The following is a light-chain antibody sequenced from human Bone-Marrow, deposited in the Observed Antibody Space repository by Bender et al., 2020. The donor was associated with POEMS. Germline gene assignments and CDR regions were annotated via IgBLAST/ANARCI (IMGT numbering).Light chain of an antibody. CDR2: EDN. J-gene: IGLJ3*02. CDR3: QSYNTTNPHWV. Sequence: NFMLTQPHSVSESPGKTVTIPCTRSSGSIPSTYVQWYQQRPGSSPTTVIYEDNRRPSGVPDRFSGSVDTSSNSASLTISGLKTEDEAHYYCQSYNTTNPHWVFGGGTKLTVL. CDR1: SGSIPSTY. V-gene: IGLV6-57*01.